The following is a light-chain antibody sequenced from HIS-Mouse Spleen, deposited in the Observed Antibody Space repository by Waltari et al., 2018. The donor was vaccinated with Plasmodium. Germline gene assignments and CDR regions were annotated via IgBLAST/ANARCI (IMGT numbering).Light chain of an antibody. CDR3: QQYDNLLT. V-gene: IGKV1-33*01. CDR1: QDISNY. J-gene: IGKJ3*01. CDR2: DAS. Sequence: DIQMTQSPSSLSASVGDRVTITCKASQDISNYLNWYQQKPGKAPKLLIYDASKLETGVPSRFSGSGSGTDFTFTISSLQPEDIATYYCQQYDNLLTFGPGTKVDIK.